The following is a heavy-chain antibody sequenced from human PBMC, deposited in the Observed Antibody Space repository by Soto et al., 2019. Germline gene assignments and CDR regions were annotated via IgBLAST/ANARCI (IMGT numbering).Heavy chain of an antibody. V-gene: IGHV4-4*02. Sequence: QVQLQESGPGLVTPSGTLSLTCAVSGGSISSSNWWSWVRQPPGKGLEWIGEIYHDGNTHYNPSLKRRVTISVDQSKNHFALIVTSLTAADTAVYYCAKLDGGGYWGQGTLVTVSS. J-gene: IGHJ4*02. D-gene: IGHD1-1*01. CDR1: GGSISSSNW. CDR2: IYHDGNT. CDR3: AKLDGGGY.